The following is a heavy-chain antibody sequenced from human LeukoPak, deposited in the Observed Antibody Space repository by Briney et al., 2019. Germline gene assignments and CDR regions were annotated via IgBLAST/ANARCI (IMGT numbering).Heavy chain of an antibody. CDR2: FDPEDGET. CDR3: ATRGATVVYGDGFDI. D-gene: IGHD4-23*01. CDR1: GYTLTELS. Sequence: ASVKVSCKVSGYTLTELSMHWVRQAPGKGLEWMGGFDPEDGETIYAQRFQGRVTMTEDTSTDTAYMELSSLRSEDTAVYYCATRGATVVYGDGFDIWGQGTMVTVSS. J-gene: IGHJ3*02. V-gene: IGHV1-24*01.